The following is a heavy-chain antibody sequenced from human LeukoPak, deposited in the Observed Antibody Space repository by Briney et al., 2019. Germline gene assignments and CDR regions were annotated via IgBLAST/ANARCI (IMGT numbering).Heavy chain of an antibody. Sequence: PGGSLTLSCAASGFTFSSYSMNWVRQPPGKGLEWGSSISSSGSYIYYADSVKGRFTISRDNAKNSLYLQMNSLRAEDTAVYYCARKIAARRGAFDIWGQGTMVTVSS. V-gene: IGHV3-21*01. J-gene: IGHJ3*02. CDR1: GFTFSSYS. CDR3: ARKIAARRGAFDI. D-gene: IGHD6-6*01. CDR2: ISSSGSYI.